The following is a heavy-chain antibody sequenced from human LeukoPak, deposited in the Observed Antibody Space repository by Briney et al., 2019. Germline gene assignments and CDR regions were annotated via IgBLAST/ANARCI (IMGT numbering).Heavy chain of an antibody. CDR1: VRFISRDY. CDR3: ARVSVVYGMDV. J-gene: IGHJ6*02. V-gene: IGHV4-59*07. CDR2: MFYTGST. Sequence: PSDTLSLTCSVSVRFISRDYWPWIRQPPGKALDWIGYMFYTGSTNYNPSLKSRVTISLATSKKQFSLKLSSVTAADTAVYYCARVSVVYGMDVWGRGTTVTVSS.